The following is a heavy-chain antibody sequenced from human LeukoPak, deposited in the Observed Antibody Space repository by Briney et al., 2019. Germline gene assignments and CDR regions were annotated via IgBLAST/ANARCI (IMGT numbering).Heavy chain of an antibody. D-gene: IGHD3-3*01. V-gene: IGHV1-46*01. CDR3: ARGGRDGSITIFGVVIIDLNWFDP. J-gene: IGHJ5*02. Sequence: ASVKVSCKASGYTFTSYYMHWVRQAPGRGLEWMGIINPSGGSTSYAQKFQGRVTMTRDTSTSTVYMELSSLRSEDTAVYYCARGGRDGSITIFGVVIIDLNWFDPWGQGTLVTVSS. CDR2: INPSGGST. CDR1: GYTFTSYY.